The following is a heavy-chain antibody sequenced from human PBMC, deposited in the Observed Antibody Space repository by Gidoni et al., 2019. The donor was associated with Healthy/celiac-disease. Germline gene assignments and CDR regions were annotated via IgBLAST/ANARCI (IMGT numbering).Heavy chain of an antibody. CDR1: GFTFSNAW. CDR2: IKSKTDGGTT. Sequence: EVQLVESGGGLVKHGGSLRLSCAAAGFTFSNAWMSWVRQAPGKGLEWVGRIKSKTDGGTTDYAAPVKGRFTISRDDSKNTLYLQMNSLKTEDTAVYYCTTGGYRAEYFQHWGQGTLVTVSS. CDR3: TTGGYRAEYFQH. V-gene: IGHV3-15*01. D-gene: IGHD5-12*01. J-gene: IGHJ1*01.